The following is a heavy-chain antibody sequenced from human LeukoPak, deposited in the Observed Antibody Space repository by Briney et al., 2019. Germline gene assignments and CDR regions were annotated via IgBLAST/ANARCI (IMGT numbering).Heavy chain of an antibody. CDR3: ARERESSGQGDY. J-gene: IGHJ4*02. CDR1: GFTVSSNY. D-gene: IGHD6-19*01. Sequence: GGSLRLSCAASGFTVSSNYMSWVRQAPGKGLEWVSVIYSGGSTYYADSVKGRFTISRDNSKNTLYLRMNSLRAEDTAVYYCARERESSGQGDYWGQGTLVTVSS. CDR2: IYSGGST. V-gene: IGHV3-66*02.